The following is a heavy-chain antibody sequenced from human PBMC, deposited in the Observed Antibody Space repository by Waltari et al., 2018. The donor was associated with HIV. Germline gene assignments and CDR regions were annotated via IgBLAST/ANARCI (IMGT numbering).Heavy chain of an antibody. D-gene: IGHD6-19*01. CDR2: ISGLGSSP. J-gene: IGHJ4*02. Sequence: EVQLLESGGGLVQPGGTLRLSCAASGFSFSSSAMNWVRQPPGKGRGWVASISGLGSSPHYADSVKGRFGVTRDNSSNTGLLQLTSLKVEDTAVYYCAKASSAFFLPFNYCDSWGQGAQVTVSS. V-gene: IGHV3-23*05. CDR1: GFSFSSSA. CDR3: AKASSAFFLPFNYCDS.